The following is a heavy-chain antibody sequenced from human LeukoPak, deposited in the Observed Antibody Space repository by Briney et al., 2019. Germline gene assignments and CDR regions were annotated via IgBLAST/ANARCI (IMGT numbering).Heavy chain of an antibody. J-gene: IGHJ4*02. D-gene: IGHD6-19*01. CDR3: AREGRYSSGWYYYFDY. CDR1: GLTFDDYG. V-gene: IGHV3-20*01. CDR2: INWNGGST. Sequence: GGSLTLPWAVSGLTFDDYGMGWVRHAPGEGLGWVSGINWNGGSTGYADSLKSRFTISRDNAKNSLYLQMNSLRDEDTALYHCAREGRYSSGWYYYFDYWGQGTLVTVSS.